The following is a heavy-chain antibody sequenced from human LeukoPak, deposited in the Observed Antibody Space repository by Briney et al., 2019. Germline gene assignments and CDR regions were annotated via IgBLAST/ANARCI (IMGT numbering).Heavy chain of an antibody. CDR2: INGPGLTT. Sequence: GGSLRLSCAASGFTIGSYVMSWVRQAPGQGLERVSIINGPGLTTYNPDSVKGRFTISRGNSKNKLYLQMNSLRAEDTAVYYCAKYIEDDSSGYYYYFDYWGQGTLVTVSS. CDR1: GFTIGSYV. CDR3: AKYIEDDSSGYYYYFDY. D-gene: IGHD3-22*01. J-gene: IGHJ4*02. V-gene: IGHV3-23*01.